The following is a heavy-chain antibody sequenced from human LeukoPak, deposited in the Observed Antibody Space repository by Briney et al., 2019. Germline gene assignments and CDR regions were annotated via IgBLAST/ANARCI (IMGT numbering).Heavy chain of an antibody. CDR1: GYTFTSYG. V-gene: IGHV1-18*01. CDR3: ARDAVYIVVVPAARFYGMGV. CDR2: ISAYNGNT. J-gene: IGHJ6*02. Sequence: RASVKVSCKASGYTFTSYGISWVRPAPGQGLEWMGWISAYNGNTNYAQKLQGRVTMTTDTSTSTAYMELRSLRSDNTAVYYCARDAVYIVVVPAARFYGMGVWGQGTTVTVSS. D-gene: IGHD2-2*01.